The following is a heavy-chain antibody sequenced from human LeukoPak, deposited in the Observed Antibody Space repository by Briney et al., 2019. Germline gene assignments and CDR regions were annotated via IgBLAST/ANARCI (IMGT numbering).Heavy chain of an antibody. Sequence: GVCLRLSCAASGFTFSSYIMNWVRQAPGKGLEWVSSITSRCSCKEYTDSVKGRFTYCGEIHKNRLYLQMNSLRAEDTAVYYCARDSGGSNFDFWGQGTLVTVS. V-gene: IGHV3-21*01. J-gene: IGHJ4*02. CDR1: GFTFSSYI. CDR3: ARDSGGSNFDF. D-gene: IGHD3-10*01. CDR2: ITSRCSCK.